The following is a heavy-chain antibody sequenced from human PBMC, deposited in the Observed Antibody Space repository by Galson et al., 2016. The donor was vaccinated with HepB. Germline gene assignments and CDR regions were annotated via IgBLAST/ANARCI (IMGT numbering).Heavy chain of an antibody. CDR1: GFKVDDFA. CDR3: VKDSRLSISLQPACFDH. Sequence: SLRLSCAVSGFKVDDFATFWVRQAPGKGLEWVSGISWNSRGIKYADSVQGRFTISRDNAKNSLYLEMNSLRPEDTALYYCVKDSRLSISLQPACFDHWGQGTLVTVSS. V-gene: IGHV3-9*01. D-gene: IGHD3-10*01. J-gene: IGHJ4*02. CDR2: ISWNSRGI.